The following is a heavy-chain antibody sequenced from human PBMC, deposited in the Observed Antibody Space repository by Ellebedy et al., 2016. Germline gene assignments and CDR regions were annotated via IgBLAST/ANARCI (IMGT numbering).Heavy chain of an antibody. D-gene: IGHD3-22*01. J-gene: IGHJ4*02. CDR3: ARQFEYYYDSLDF. CDR1: GYRFTSYW. Sequence: GGSLRLXCKASGYRFTSYWIGWVRQVPGKGLEWMGSVHPNNFDTRYSPSFQGQVTISVDKSITTAYLQWSSLKPSDTAMYYCARQFEYYYDSLDFWGQGALVTVSS. CDR2: VHPNNFDT. V-gene: IGHV5-51*01.